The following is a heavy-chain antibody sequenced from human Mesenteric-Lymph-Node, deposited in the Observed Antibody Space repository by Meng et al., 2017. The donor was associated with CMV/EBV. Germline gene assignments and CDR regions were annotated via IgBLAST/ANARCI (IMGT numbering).Heavy chain of an antibody. CDR3: VDFWSGLDAFDI. CDR2: IYYNDDK. V-gene: IGHV2-5*01. D-gene: IGHD3-3*01. CDR1: DFSLSTSPVG. Sequence: SGPTLVKPTQTLTLTCTFSDFSLSTSPVGVGWIRQPPGKALEWLALIYYNDDKRYSPSLRRRLTITRDTSKNQVVFSMTNMDPVDTATYYCVDFWSGLDAFDIWGQGTMVTVSS. J-gene: IGHJ3*02.